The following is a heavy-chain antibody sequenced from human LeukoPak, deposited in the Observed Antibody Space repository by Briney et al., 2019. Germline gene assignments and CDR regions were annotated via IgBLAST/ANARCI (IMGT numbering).Heavy chain of an antibody. Sequence: SETLSLTCTVSGGSISSYYWSWIRQPPGKGLEWIGYIYYSGSTNYNPSLKSRVTISVDTSKNQFSLKLSSVTAADTAVYYCARCRGGGAAAGTVGFDPWGQGTLVTVSS. D-gene: IGHD6-13*01. J-gene: IGHJ5*02. CDR2: IYYSGST. CDR3: ARCRGGGAAAGTVGFDP. CDR1: GGSISSYY. V-gene: IGHV4-59*08.